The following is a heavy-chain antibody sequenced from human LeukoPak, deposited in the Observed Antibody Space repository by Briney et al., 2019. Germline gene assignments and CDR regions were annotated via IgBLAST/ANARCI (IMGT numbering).Heavy chain of an antibody. J-gene: IGHJ4*02. CDR1: GFTFSSYA. D-gene: IGHD5-24*01. CDR3: ATRRDGYSLRFDYFDC. V-gene: IGHV3-74*01. CDR2: INGDGSST. Sequence: GSLRLSCAASGFTFSSYAMSWVRQAPGKGLVWVSRINGDGSSTNYADSVRGRFTISRDNAKNMLYLQMSSLRAEDTAVYYCATRRDGYSLRFDYFDCWGQGTLVTVSS.